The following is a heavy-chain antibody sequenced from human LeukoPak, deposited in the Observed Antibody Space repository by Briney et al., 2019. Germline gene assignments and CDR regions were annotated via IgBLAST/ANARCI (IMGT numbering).Heavy chain of an antibody. D-gene: IGHD1-26*01. CDR1: GYSFTIYW. CDR2: IHLGDSDT. Sequence: GESLKISCKASGYSFTIYWMAWVRQMPGKGLEWMGIIHLGDSDTRYSPSFQGQVTSSADKSISTAYLQWSSLKASDTAIYYCARPREEGATDAFDIWGQGTMVTVSS. J-gene: IGHJ3*02. CDR3: ARPREEGATDAFDI. V-gene: IGHV5-51*01.